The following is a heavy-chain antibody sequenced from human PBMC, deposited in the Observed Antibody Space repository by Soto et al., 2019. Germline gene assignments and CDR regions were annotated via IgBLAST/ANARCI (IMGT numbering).Heavy chain of an antibody. D-gene: IGHD1-26*01. V-gene: IGHV3-11*06. CDR1: GFTFSDYY. Sequence: GGSLRLSCAASGFTFSDYYMSWIRQAPGKGLEWASYISSSSSYTNYADSVKGRFTISRDNAKNSLYLQMNSLRAEDTAVYYCARCNGEWELLMADAFDIWGQGTMVTVSS. CDR2: ISSSSSYT. J-gene: IGHJ3*02. CDR3: ARCNGEWELLMADAFDI.